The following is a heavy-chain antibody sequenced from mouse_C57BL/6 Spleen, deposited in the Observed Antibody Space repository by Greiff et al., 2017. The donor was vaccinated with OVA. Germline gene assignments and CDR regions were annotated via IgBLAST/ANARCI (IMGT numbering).Heavy chain of an antibody. V-gene: IGHV1-82*01. CDR3: AYGSSPYYFDY. J-gene: IGHJ2*01. Sequence: VKLMESGPELVKPGASVKISCKASGYAFSSSWMNWVKQRPGKGLEWIGRIYPGDGDTNYNGKFKGKATLTADKSSSTAYMQLSSLTSEDSAVYFCAYGSSPYYFDYWGQGTTLTVSS. CDR2: IYPGDGDT. D-gene: IGHD1-1*01. CDR1: GYAFSSSW.